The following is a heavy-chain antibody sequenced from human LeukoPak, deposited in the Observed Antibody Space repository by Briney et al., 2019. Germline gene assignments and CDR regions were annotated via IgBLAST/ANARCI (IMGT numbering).Heavy chain of an antibody. Sequence: ASVKVSFKVSGYTLTELSMHLVRQAPGKGPEWMGGFDPEDGETIYAQKFQGRVTMTEDTSTDTAYMELSSLRSEDTAVYYCATSAGATTYYYYGMDVWGQGTTVTVSS. J-gene: IGHJ6*02. CDR1: GYTLTELS. CDR2: FDPEDGET. V-gene: IGHV1-24*01. CDR3: ATSAGATTYYYYGMDV. D-gene: IGHD1-26*01.